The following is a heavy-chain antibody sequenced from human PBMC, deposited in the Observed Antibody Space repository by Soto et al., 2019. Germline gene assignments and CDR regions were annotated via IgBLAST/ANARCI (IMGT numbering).Heavy chain of an antibody. CDR1: GGPVKNGNYY. D-gene: IGHD2-15*01. V-gene: IGHV4-61*01. CDR2: IYYNGFT. CDR3: ASVPSVGGNFYVLYFDL. J-gene: IGHJ2*01. Sequence: QVQLQESGPGLVKPSETVSLTCVVSGGPVKNGNYYWGWLRQSPGQGLEWIGHIYYNGFTNYNPSLKSRLPLSVDTSKSQFSLHRKSATSADTAVYFCASVPSVGGNFYVLYFDLWGRGTRVSVSS.